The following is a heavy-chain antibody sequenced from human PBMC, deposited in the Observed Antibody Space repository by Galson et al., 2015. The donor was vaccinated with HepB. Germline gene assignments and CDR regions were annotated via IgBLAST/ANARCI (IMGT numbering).Heavy chain of an antibody. V-gene: IGHV3-74*01. D-gene: IGHD2-2*01. CDR1: GFTYRSPW. J-gene: IGHJ6*02. CDR2: IHRDGSST. CDR3: GRGIEVVPDASGMDV. Sequence: SLRLSCAATGFTYRSPWRHWVRQTQGKGLVWVARIHRDGSSTNYAASVKGRFTISRDNAKNTVYLQMSSLGAEDTAVYYCGRGIEVVPDASGMDVWGQRTTVTVSS.